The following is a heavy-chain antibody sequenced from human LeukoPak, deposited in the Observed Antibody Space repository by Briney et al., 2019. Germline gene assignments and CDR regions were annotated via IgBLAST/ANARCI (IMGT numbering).Heavy chain of an antibody. CDR2: FDPEDGET. CDR3: ATAVAGPHTFDY. V-gene: IGHV1-24*01. J-gene: IGHJ4*02. Sequence: ASVKVSCKVSGYTLTVLSMHWVRQAPGKGLEWMGGFDPEDGETIYAQKFQGRVTMTEDTSTDTAYMELSSLRSEDTAVYYCATAVAGPHTFDYWGQGTLVTVSS. CDR1: GYTLTVLS. D-gene: IGHD6-19*01.